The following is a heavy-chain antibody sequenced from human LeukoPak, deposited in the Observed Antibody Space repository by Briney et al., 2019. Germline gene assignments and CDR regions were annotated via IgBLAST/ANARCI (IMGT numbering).Heavy chain of an antibody. Sequence: PGRSLRLSCAASGFTFSSYGMHWVRQAPGKGLEWVAVISYDGSNKYYADSVKGRFTISRDNSKNTLYLQMNSLRAEDTAVYYCAKGDRGYSYGPDCWGQGTLVTVSS. CDR2: ISYDGSNK. D-gene: IGHD5-18*01. J-gene: IGHJ4*02. CDR3: AKGDRGYSYGPDC. CDR1: GFTFSSYG. V-gene: IGHV3-30*18.